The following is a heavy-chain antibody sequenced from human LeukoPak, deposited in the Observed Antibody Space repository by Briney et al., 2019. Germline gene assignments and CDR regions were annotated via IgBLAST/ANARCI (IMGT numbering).Heavy chain of an antibody. CDR3: VGLSTAQSIDY. Sequence: TSETLSLTCTVSGGSISSGGYYWSWIRQHPGKGLEWIGYIYYSGSTYYNPSLKSRVTISVDTSKNQFSLKLSSVTAADTAVYYCVGLSTAQSIDYWGQGTLVTVSS. CDR2: IYYSGST. V-gene: IGHV4-31*03. CDR1: GGSISSGGYY. J-gene: IGHJ4*02. D-gene: IGHD6-19*01.